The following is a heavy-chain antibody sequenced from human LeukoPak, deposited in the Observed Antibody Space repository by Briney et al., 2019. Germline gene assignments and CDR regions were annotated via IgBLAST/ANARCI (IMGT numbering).Heavy chain of an antibody. D-gene: IGHD1-26*01. J-gene: IGHJ6*03. V-gene: IGHV1-8*01. CDR3: ARSGGATTHYYYYMDV. Sequence: ASVKVSRKASGYTFTSYDINWVRQATGQGLEWMGWMNPNSGNTGYAQKFQGRVTMTRNTSISTAYMELSSLRSEDTAVYYCARSGGATTHYYYYMDVWGKGTTVTVSS. CDR1: GYTFTSYD. CDR2: MNPNSGNT.